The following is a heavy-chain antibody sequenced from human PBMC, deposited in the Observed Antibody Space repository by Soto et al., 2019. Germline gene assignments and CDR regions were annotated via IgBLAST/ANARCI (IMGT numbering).Heavy chain of an antibody. V-gene: IGHV3-33*01. CDR2: IWYDGSNK. CDR3: ARDRDSNWYFDL. CDR1: GFTFSSYG. Sequence: QVQLVESGGGVVQPGRSLRLSCAASGFTFSSYGMHWVRQAPDKGLEWVAVIWYDGSNKYYADSVKGRFTISRDNSKNTLYLQMTSLRAEDTAVYYCARDRDSNWYFDLWGRGTLVTVSS. J-gene: IGHJ2*01.